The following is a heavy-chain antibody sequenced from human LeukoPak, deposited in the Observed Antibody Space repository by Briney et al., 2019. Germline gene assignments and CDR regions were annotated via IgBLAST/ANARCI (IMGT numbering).Heavy chain of an antibody. J-gene: IGHJ4*02. D-gene: IGHD3-22*01. CDR3: AKTHYYDSSGVPGDY. CDR2: ISHDGSNP. CDR1: GFTFSSYG. Sequence: GGSLRLSCAASGFTFSSYGMHWVRQAPGKGLEWVAVISHDGSNPYYADSVKGRFTISRDNSKNTLYLQMSSPRAEDTATYYCAKTHYYDSSGVPGDYWGQGTLVTVSS. V-gene: IGHV3-30*18.